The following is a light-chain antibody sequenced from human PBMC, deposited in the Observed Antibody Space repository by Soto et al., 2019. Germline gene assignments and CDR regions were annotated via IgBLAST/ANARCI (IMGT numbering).Light chain of an antibody. Sequence: DIQMTQSPTSLSASVGDRVTITCRASQDIRNVVAWYQKKPGKAPKLLIYAASTLQSGVPSRFSGSGSGTDFTLTINSLQPEDVATYSCQQYSSVPVFGPGTKVEIK. CDR3: QQYSSVPV. CDR1: QDIRNV. J-gene: IGKJ3*01. V-gene: IGKV1-27*01. CDR2: AAS.